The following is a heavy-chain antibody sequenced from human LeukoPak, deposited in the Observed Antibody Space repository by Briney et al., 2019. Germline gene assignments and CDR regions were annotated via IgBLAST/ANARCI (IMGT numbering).Heavy chain of an antibody. V-gene: IGHV3-30*03. CDR1: GFTFSSYG. Sequence: PGRSLRLSCAASGFTFSSYGMHWVRQAPGKGLEWVAVISYDGSNKYYADSVKGRFTISRDNSKNTLYLQMNSLRGEDTAVYYCARDPRYSFDLWGRGTLVTVSS. D-gene: IGHD1-14*01. CDR3: ARDPRYSFDL. J-gene: IGHJ2*01. CDR2: ISYDGSNK.